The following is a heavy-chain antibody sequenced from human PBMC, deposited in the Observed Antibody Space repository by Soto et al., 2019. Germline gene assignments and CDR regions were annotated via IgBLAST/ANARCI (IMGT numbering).Heavy chain of an antibody. CDR2: IYYSGST. J-gene: IGHJ6*02. CDR1: GGSIRSGGYY. Sequence: SETLSLTCTVSGGSIRSGGYYWSWIRQHPGKGLEWIGYIYYSGSTYYNPSLKSRVTISVDTSKNQFSLKLSSVTAADTAVYYCARDRGYYDSSGPIFGMDVWGQGTTVTVS. V-gene: IGHV4-31*02. CDR3: ARDRGYYDSSGPIFGMDV. D-gene: IGHD3-22*01.